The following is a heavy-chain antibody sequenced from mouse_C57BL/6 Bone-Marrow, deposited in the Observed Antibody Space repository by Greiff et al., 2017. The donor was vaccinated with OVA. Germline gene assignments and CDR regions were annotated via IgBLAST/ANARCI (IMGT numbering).Heavy chain of an antibody. CDR3: TRLLDAMDY. CDR2: ISSGGDSI. CDR1: GFTFSSYA. Sequence: EVKLMESGAGLVKPGGSLKLSCAASGFTFSSYAMSWVRQTPEKRLEWVAYISSGGDSIYYADTVKGRFTISRDNARNTLYLQMSSLKSEDTAMYYCTRLLDAMDYWGQGTSVTVSS. J-gene: IGHJ4*01. D-gene: IGHD2-1*01. V-gene: IGHV5-9-1*02.